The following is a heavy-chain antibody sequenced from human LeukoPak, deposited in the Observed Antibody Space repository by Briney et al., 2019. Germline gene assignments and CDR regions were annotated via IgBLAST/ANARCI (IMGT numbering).Heavy chain of an antibody. V-gene: IGHV4-39*01. Sequence: SESLSLTCSVSGCSISSSSYYWGWIRQPPGKGLEWIGRIYYSGSMYYNPSLKSRLTIFVDTSKNQFFLKLSSVTAADTAVYYCARKESYDILTGYWYFDYWGQGILVTVSS. CDR1: GCSISSSSYY. CDR3: ARKESYDILTGYWYFDY. J-gene: IGHJ4*02. CDR2: IYYSGSM. D-gene: IGHD3-9*01.